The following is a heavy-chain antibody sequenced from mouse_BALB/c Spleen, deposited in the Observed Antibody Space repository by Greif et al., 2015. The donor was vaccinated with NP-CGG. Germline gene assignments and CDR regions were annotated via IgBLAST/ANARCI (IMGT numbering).Heavy chain of an antibody. CDR2: ISSGGSYT. J-gene: IGHJ4*01. CDR3: ARLGDYAMDY. V-gene: IGHV5-9-1*01. D-gene: IGHD4-1*01. Sequence: EVKVVESGGGLVKPGGSLKLSCAASGFTFSSYAMSWVRQTPEKRLEWVATISSGGSYTYYPDSVKGRFTISRDNAKNTLYLQMSSLRSEDTAMYYCARLGDYAMDYWGQGTSVTVSS. CDR1: GFTFSSYA.